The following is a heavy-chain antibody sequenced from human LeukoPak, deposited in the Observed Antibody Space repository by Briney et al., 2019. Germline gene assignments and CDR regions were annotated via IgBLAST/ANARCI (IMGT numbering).Heavy chain of an antibody. V-gene: IGHV3-74*01. CDR3: ARSSMVRGVIYYYYMDV. CDR2: INSDGSST. J-gene: IGHJ6*03. CDR1: GFTFSNYW. D-gene: IGHD3-10*01. Sequence: GGSLRLSCAASGFTFSNYWMHWVRQAPGKGLVWVSRINSDGSSTSYADSVKGRFTISRDNAKNSLYLQMNSLRAEDTAVYYCARSSMVRGVIYYYYMDVWGKGTTVTISS.